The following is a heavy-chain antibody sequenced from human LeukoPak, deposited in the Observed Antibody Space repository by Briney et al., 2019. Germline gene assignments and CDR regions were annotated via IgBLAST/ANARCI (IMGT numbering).Heavy chain of an antibody. V-gene: IGHV4-30-4*08. CDR2: IYYSGST. CDR3: ARGRGSGLRFLEWPHRYYYYYMDV. Sequence: SETLSLTCTVSGGSISSGDYYWSWIRQPPGKGLEWIGYIYYSGSTYYNPSLKSRVTISVDTSKNQFSLKLSSVTAADTAVYYCARGRGSGLRFLEWPHRYYYYYMDVWGKGTTVTVSS. D-gene: IGHD3-3*01. J-gene: IGHJ6*03. CDR1: GGSISSGDYY.